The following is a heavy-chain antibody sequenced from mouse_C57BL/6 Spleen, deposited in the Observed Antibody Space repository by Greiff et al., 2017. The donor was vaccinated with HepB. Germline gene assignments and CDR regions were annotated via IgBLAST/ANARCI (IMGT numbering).Heavy chain of an antibody. V-gene: IGHV1-22*01. CDR2: INPNNGGT. Sequence: EVQLQQSGPELVKPGASVKMSCKASGYTFTDYNMHWVKQSHGKSLEWIGYINPNNGGTSYNQKFKGKATLTVNKSSSTAYMERRSLTSEDSAVYYGAREGYYYGKGAMDYWGQGTSVTVSS. CDR1: GYTFTDYN. CDR3: AREGYYYGKGAMDY. D-gene: IGHD1-1*01. J-gene: IGHJ4*01.